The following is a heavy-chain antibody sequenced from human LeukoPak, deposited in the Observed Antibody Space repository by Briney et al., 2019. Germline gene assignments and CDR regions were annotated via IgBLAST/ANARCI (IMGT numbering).Heavy chain of an antibody. Sequence: GGSLRLSCAASGFTFSSYAMHWVRQAPGKGLEYVSAISSNGGSTYYANSVKGRFTISRDNSKNTLYLQMNSLRAEDTAVYYCASSFLNDGLFDYWGQGTLVTVSS. CDR2: ISSNGGST. D-gene: IGHD1-1*01. CDR3: ASSFLNDGLFDY. V-gene: IGHV3-64*01. CDR1: GFTFSSYA. J-gene: IGHJ4*02.